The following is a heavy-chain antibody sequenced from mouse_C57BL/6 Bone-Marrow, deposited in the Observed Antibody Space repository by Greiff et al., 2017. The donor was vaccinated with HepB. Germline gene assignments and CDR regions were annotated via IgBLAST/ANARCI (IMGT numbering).Heavy chain of an antibody. V-gene: IGHV1-82*01. CDR2: IYPGDGDT. J-gene: IGHJ2*01. D-gene: IGHD4-1*01. CDR3: ARERPVGHYFDY. Sequence: VQLQESGPELVKPGASVKISCKASGYAFSSSWMNWVKQRPGKGLEWIGRIYPGDGDTNYNGKFKGKATLTADKSSSTAYMQLSSLTSEDSAVYFCARERPVGHYFDYWGQGTTLTVSS. CDR1: GYAFSSSW.